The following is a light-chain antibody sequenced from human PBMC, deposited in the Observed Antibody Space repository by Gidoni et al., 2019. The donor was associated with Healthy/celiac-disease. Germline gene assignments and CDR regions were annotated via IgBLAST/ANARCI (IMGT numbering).Light chain of an antibody. V-gene: IGKV1-39*01. CDR2: AAS. J-gene: IGKJ1*01. CDR3: QQSYSTPQ. CDR1: QSISSY. Sequence: DIQMTQSPSSLSASVGDRVTITCRASQSISSYLNWYQQKPGKAPKFLIYAASSLQSGVPSRFSGSGSGTDFTLTISSLQPEDFATYYCQQSYSTPQFXQXTKVEIK.